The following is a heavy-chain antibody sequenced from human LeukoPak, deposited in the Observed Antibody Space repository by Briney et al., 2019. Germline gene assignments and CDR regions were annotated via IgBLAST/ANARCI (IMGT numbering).Heavy chain of an antibody. J-gene: IGHJ4*02. CDR1: GYTFTGYY. Sequence: ASVKVSCKASGYTFTGYYIHWVRQAPGQGLEWMGWINPNSGGTNYAQKFQGRVTMTRDTSISTAYMELSRLKSDDAAVYYCARGMDTANYWGQGTLVTVSS. CDR2: INPNSGGT. D-gene: IGHD5-18*01. V-gene: IGHV1-2*02. CDR3: ARGMDTANY.